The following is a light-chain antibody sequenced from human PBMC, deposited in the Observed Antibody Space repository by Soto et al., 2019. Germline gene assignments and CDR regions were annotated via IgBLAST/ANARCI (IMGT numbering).Light chain of an antibody. CDR1: QSISSIY. J-gene: IGKJ5*01. CDR2: GAS. Sequence: EIVLTQSPGTLSLSPGERATLSCRASQSISSIYLAWYQQKPGQAPRVLIYGASSRATGIPDRFSGSGSGTDFTLTISRLEPEDFAVYYCQQYGSSFGQGTRLEIK. V-gene: IGKV3-20*01. CDR3: QQYGSS.